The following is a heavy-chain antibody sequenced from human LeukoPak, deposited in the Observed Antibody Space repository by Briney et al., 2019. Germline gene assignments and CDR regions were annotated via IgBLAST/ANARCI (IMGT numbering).Heavy chain of an antibody. CDR2: INPNSGGT. D-gene: IGHD2-8*01. Sequence: GASVKVSCKASGYTFTVYYMHWVRQAPGQGLEWMGWINPNSGGTNYAQKFQGRVTMTRDTSISTAYMELSRLRSDDTAVYYCARGRGYCTNGVCPKHFDYWGQGTLVTVSS. CDR1: GYTFTVYY. CDR3: ARGRGYCTNGVCPKHFDY. J-gene: IGHJ4*02. V-gene: IGHV1-2*02.